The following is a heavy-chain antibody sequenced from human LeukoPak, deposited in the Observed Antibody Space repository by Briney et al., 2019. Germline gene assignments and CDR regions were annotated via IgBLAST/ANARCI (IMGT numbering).Heavy chain of an antibody. J-gene: IGHJ6*02. CDR2: ISSSSSYI. V-gene: IGHV3-21*01. Sequence: GRSLRLSCAASGFTFDDYAMHWVRQAPGKGLEWVSSISSSSSYIYYADSVKGRFTISRDNAKNSLYLQMNSLRAEDTAVYYCTRDLPPVLLWFGELWDYYYYYGMDVWGQGTTVTVSS. CDR1: GFTFDDYA. CDR3: TRDLPPVLLWFGELWDYYYYYGMDV. D-gene: IGHD3-10*01.